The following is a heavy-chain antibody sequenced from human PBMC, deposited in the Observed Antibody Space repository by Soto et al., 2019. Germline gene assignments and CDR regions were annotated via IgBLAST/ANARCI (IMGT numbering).Heavy chain of an antibody. CDR3: AKEVRYYYDCRGVDACDI. CDR1: GFTFSSYG. Sequence: QVQLVESGGGVVQPGRSLRLSCAASGFTFSSYGMHWVRQAPGKGLEWVAVISYHGSDQYYADSVKGRYTISRDNSKNTVHLEMNSLRAEDTAVYYCAKEVRYYYDCRGVDACDIWGQGTVVTVSS. CDR2: ISYHGSDQ. D-gene: IGHD3-22*01. J-gene: IGHJ3*02. V-gene: IGHV3-30*18.